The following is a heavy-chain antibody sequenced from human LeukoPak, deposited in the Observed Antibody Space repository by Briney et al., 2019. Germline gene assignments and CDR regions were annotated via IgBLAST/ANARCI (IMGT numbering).Heavy chain of an antibody. CDR3: ARVRQLWLMEYYYYYYMDV. V-gene: IGHV4-34*01. Sequence: SETLSLTCAVYGGSFSGYYWSWIRQPPGKGLEWIGEINHSGSTNYNPSLKSRVTISVDTSKNQFSLKLSSATAADTAVYYCARVRQLWLMEYYYYYYMDVWGKGTTVTVSS. J-gene: IGHJ6*03. D-gene: IGHD5-18*01. CDR2: INHSGST. CDR1: GGSFSGYY.